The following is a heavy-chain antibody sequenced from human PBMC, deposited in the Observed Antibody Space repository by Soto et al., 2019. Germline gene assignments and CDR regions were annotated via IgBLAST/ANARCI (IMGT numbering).Heavy chain of an antibody. J-gene: IGHJ5*02. CDR3: ARGSSWFDP. CDR1: GGSFSGYY. CDR2: INHSGST. V-gene: IGHV4-34*01. Sequence: SETLSLTCAVYGGSFSGYYWSWIRQPPGKGLEWIGEINHSGSTNYNPSLKSRATISVDTFKNQLSLKLSSVTAADTAVYYCARGSSWFDPWGQGTPVPVSS.